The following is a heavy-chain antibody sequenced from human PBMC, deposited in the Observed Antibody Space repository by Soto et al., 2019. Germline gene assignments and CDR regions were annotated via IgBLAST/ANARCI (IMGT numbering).Heavy chain of an antibody. CDR3: ARGLSCSGGSCYGYNTYYFDY. CDR1: GGSFSGYY. D-gene: IGHD2-15*01. Sequence: SETLSLTCAVYGGSFSGYYWSWIRQPPGKGLEWIGEINHSGSTNYNPSLKSRVTISVDTSKNQFSLELSSVTAADTAVYYCARGLSCSGGSCYGYNTYYFDYWGQGTLVTVSS. V-gene: IGHV4-34*01. J-gene: IGHJ4*02. CDR2: INHSGST.